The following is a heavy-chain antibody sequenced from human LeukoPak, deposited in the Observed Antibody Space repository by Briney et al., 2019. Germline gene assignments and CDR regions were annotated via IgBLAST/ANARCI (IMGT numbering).Heavy chain of an antibody. J-gene: IGHJ3*02. CDR3: AKDRGTYYYEPDAFDI. Sequence: GGSLRLSCAASGFTFSSYGMHWVRQAPGKGLEWVAFIRYDGSNKYYADSVKGRFTISRDNSKNTLYLQMNSLRAEDTAVYCCAKDRGTYYYEPDAFDIWGQGTMVTVSS. CDR1: GFTFSSYG. D-gene: IGHD3-22*01. CDR2: IRYDGSNK. V-gene: IGHV3-30*02.